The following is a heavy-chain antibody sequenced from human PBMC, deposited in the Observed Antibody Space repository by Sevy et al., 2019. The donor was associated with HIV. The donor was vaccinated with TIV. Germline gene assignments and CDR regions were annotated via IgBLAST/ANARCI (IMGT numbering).Heavy chain of an antibody. V-gene: IGHV4-61*02. D-gene: IGHD3-9*01. CDR2: IRASGST. CDR3: ARERGSNILILGLDF. J-gene: IGHJ4*02. Sequence: SETLSLTCTVSAGSISSDSYFWNWIRQPAGKGLEWIGRIRASGSTIYNPSLKSRVTMSVDKSKSQFSLRLTSVTAADSAVYFCARERGSNILILGLDFWGQGSLVTVSS. CDR1: AGSISSDSYF.